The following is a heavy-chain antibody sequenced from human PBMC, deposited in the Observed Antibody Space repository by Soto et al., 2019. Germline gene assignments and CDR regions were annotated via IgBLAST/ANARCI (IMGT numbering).Heavy chain of an antibody. CDR3: ARVMYSSGWYWD. CDR1: GGSISSYY. D-gene: IGHD6-19*01. CDR2: IYYSVST. Sequence: PSETLSLTCTVSGGSISSYYWSWIRQPPGKGLEWIGYIYYSVSTNYNPSLKSRVTISVDTSKNQFSLKLSSVTAADTAVYYCARVMYSSGWYWDWGQGTLVTVSS. V-gene: IGHV4-59*01. J-gene: IGHJ4*02.